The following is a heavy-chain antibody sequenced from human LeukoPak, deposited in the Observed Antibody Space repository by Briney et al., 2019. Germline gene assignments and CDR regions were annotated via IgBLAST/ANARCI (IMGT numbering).Heavy chain of an antibody. CDR3: AHSSTYYDFWSGYPPIGY. V-gene: IGHV2-5*01. CDR1: GFSLSTSGVG. Sequence: ASGPTLVNPTQTLTLTCTFSGFSLSTSGVGVAWIRQPPAKALEWLALVYWNDDERYSPSPKSRLTITKDTSENQVLLTMTNMDPVDTATYYCAHSSTYYDFWSGYPPIGYWGQGTLVTVSS. CDR2: VYWNDDE. D-gene: IGHD3-3*01. J-gene: IGHJ4*02.